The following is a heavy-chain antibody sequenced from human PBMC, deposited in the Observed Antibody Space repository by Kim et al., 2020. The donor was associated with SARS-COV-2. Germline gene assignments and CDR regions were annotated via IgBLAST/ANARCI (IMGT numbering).Heavy chain of an antibody. Sequence: SETLSLTCTVSGGSISSSSYYWGWIRQPPGKGLEWIGSIYYSGSTYCNPSLKSRVTISVDTSKNQFSLKLSSVTAADTAVYYCARLKGTSITIFGVVIMGYYFDYWGPGTLVTVSS. CDR1: GGSISSSSYY. J-gene: IGHJ4*02. V-gene: IGHV4-39*01. CDR3: ARLKGTSITIFGVVIMGYYFDY. D-gene: IGHD3-3*01. CDR2: IYYSGST.